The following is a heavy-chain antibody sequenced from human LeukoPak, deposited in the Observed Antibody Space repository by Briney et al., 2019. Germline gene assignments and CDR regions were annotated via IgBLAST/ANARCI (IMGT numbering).Heavy chain of an antibody. CDR3: ARGSSSWFNWFDP. J-gene: IGHJ5*02. V-gene: IGHV1-69*04. Sequence: GASVKVSCKASGGTFSSYAISWVRQAPGQGLEWMGRIIPIFGIANYALKFQGRVTITADKSTSTAYMELSSLRSEDTAVYYCARGSSSWFNWFDPWGQGTLVTVSS. CDR1: GGTFSSYA. CDR2: IIPIFGIA. D-gene: IGHD6-13*01.